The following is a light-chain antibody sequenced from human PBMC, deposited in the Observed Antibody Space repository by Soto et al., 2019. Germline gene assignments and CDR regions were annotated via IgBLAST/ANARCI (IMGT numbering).Light chain of an antibody. J-gene: IGLJ1*01. CDR3: SSYTSSSTLDV. CDR1: SSDVGGYNY. Sequence: QSALTQPASVSGSTGQSITLTCTGTSSDVGGYNYVSWYQQHPGKAPKLMIYDVTNRPSGVSNRFSGSKSGNTASLTISGLQAEDEADYYCSSYTSSSTLDVFGTGTKLTVL. CDR2: DVT. V-gene: IGLV2-14*01.